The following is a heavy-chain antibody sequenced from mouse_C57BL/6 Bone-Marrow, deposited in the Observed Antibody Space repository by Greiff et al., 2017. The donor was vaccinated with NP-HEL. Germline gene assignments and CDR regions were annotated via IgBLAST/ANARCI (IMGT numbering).Heavy chain of an antibody. CDR1: GFNIKDDY. CDR2: IDPENGDT. Sequence: EVQLQQSGAELVRPGASVKLSCTASGFNIKDDYMHWVKQRPEQGLEWIGWIDPENGDTESASKFQGKATITADTSSNTAYLQLSSLTSEDTAVYYCTPAATEYFDVWGTGTTVTVSS. D-gene: IGHD1-2*01. J-gene: IGHJ1*03. V-gene: IGHV14-4*01. CDR3: TPAATEYFDV.